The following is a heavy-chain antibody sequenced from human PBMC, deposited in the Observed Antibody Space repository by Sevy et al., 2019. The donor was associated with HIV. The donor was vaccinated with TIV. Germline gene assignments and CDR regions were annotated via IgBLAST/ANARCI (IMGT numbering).Heavy chain of an antibody. V-gene: IGHV4-59*01. Sequence: SETLSLTCTVSGGSISSYYWSWIRQPPGKGLEWIGYIYYSGSTNYNPSLKSRVTISVGTSKNQFSLKLSSVTAADTAVYYCSCGSSREWEPLPAFDIWGQGTMVTVSS. D-gene: IGHD1-26*01. CDR2: IYYSGST. J-gene: IGHJ3*02. CDR1: GGSISSYY. CDR3: SCGSSREWEPLPAFDI.